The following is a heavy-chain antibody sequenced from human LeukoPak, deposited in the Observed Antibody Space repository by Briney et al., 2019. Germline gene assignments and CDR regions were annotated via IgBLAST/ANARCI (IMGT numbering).Heavy chain of an antibody. V-gene: IGHV4-34*01. CDR1: GGPFSGYY. CDR2: INHSGST. J-gene: IGHJ4*02. D-gene: IGHD2-15*01. CDR3: AKDRDPIFCSGGSCYFDY. Sequence: SETLSLTCAVYGGPFSGYYWSWIRQPPGKGLEWIGEINHSGSTNYNPSLKSRVTISVDTSKNQFSLKLSSVTAADTAVYYCAKDRDPIFCSGGSCYFDYWGQGTLVTVSS.